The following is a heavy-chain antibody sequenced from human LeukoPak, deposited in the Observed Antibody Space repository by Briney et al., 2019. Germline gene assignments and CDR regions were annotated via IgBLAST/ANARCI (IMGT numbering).Heavy chain of an antibody. CDR3: ARAVAIFGTYYYMDV. Sequence: PSETLSLTCTVSGGSISSYYWSWIRQPPGKGLEWIGYIYYSGSTNYNPSLKSRVTISVDTSKNQFSLKLSSVTAADTAVYYCARAVAIFGTYYYMDVWGKGTTVTVSS. V-gene: IGHV4-59*01. CDR2: IYYSGST. J-gene: IGHJ6*03. D-gene: IGHD6-19*01. CDR1: GGSISSYY.